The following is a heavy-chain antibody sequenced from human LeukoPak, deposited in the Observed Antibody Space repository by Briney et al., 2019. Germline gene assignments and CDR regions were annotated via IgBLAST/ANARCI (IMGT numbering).Heavy chain of an antibody. CDR1: GYSISTGYY. V-gene: IGHV4-38-2*01. Sequence: SETLSLTCAVSGYSISTGYYWGWIRQAPGKGLERIGSNHHTGNTYSNPSLRSRLTISLDTSRNQFSLKLNSVTAADTAVYYCARVLDTWGLGTLVIVSS. CDR3: ARVLDT. CDR2: NHHTGNT. J-gene: IGHJ5*02.